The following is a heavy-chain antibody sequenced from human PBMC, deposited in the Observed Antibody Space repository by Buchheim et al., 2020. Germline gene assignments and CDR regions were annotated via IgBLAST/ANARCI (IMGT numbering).Heavy chain of an antibody. CDR2: IYYSGTT. CDR3: AKDYSGTWD. V-gene: IGHV4-31*03. D-gene: IGHD6-13*01. CDR1: GGSITSPTHY. J-gene: IGHJ4*02. Sequence: QVQLQESGPGLVKPSQTLSLTCTVSGGSITSPTHYWTWIRQLPGKGLEWMGSIYYSGTTYYSPSLKSRLTMSVDTSKNQFSLRLDSVTAADTAVYYCAKDYSGTWDWGQGTL.